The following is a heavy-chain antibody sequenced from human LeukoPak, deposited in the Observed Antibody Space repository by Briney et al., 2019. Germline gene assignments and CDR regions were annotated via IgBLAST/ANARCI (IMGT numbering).Heavy chain of an antibody. D-gene: IGHD6-13*01. Sequence: SVKVSCKASGGTFSSYAISWVRQAPGQGLEWMGRIIPIFGTANYAQKFQGRVTITTDESTGTAYMELSSLRSEDTAVYYCARDRGTAGAFDIWGQGTMVTVSS. CDR3: ARDRGTAGAFDI. CDR1: GGTFSSYA. V-gene: IGHV1-69*05. J-gene: IGHJ3*02. CDR2: IIPIFGTA.